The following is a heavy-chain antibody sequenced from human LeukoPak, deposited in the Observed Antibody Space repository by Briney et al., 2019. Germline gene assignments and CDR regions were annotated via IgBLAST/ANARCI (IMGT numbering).Heavy chain of an antibody. D-gene: IGHD2-15*01. CDR3: ARGAVVVPQTSLAWFDP. CDR1: GGTFSSYT. J-gene: IGHJ5*02. Sequence: GASVKVSCKASGGTFSSYTISWVRQAPGQGLEWMGRIIPILGIANYAQKFQGRVTITTDKSTSTAYMELSSPRSEDTAVYYRARGAVVVPQTSLAWFDPWGQGTLVTVSS. V-gene: IGHV1-69*02. CDR2: IIPILGIA.